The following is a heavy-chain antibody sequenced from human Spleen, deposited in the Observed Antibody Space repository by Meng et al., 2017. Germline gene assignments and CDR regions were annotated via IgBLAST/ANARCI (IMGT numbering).Heavy chain of an antibody. Sequence: ASVKVSCKASGHTFSSYGVSWVKQAPGQGLEWMGWISAYNGNTDSAQKFLGRVTMTTDTSTSTAYMELRSLRSDDTAVYYCARERGGRFAYGMDVWGQGTTVTVSS. V-gene: IGHV1-18*01. CDR1: GHTFSSYG. J-gene: IGHJ6*02. D-gene: IGHD3-3*01. CDR3: ARERGGRFAYGMDV. CDR2: ISAYNGNT.